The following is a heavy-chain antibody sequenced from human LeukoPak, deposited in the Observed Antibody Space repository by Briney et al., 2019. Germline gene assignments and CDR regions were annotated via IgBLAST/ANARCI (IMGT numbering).Heavy chain of an antibody. CDR1: GGSISSYY. Sequence: SETLSLTCIVSGGSISSYYWSWIRQPPGKGLEWIGYIDYSGSTNYNPSLKGRVTISVDTSKKQFSLKLSSVTAADTAVYYCARWSGYYFYWGQGTLVTVSS. CDR3: ARWSGYYFY. CDR2: IDYSGST. J-gene: IGHJ4*02. V-gene: IGHV4-59*01. D-gene: IGHD3-3*01.